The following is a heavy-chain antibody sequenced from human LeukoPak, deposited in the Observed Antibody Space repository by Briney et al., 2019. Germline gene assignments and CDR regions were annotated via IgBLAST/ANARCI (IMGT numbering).Heavy chain of an antibody. J-gene: IGHJ6*02. D-gene: IGHD3-10*01. Sequence: PSETLSLTCTVSGGSISSYYWSWIRQPPGKGLEWIGYIYYSGSTNYNPSLKSRVTISVDTSKNQFSLKLSSVTAADTAVYYCARAVRGSYYYYYGMDVWGQGTTVTVPS. CDR1: GGSISSYY. V-gene: IGHV4-59*01. CDR3: ARAVRGSYYYYYGMDV. CDR2: IYYSGST.